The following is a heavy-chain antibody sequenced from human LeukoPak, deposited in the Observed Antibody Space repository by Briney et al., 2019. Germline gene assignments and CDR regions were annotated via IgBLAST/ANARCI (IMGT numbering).Heavy chain of an antibody. CDR2: IKQDGSEK. J-gene: IGHJ4*02. CDR1: GFTFSSYW. V-gene: IGHV3-7*01. Sequence: PGGSLILSCAASGFTFSSYWMSWVRQAPGKGLEWVANIKQDGSEKYYVDSAKGRFTISRDNAKNSLYLQMNSLRAEDTAVYYCARDSPSSTSWGYWGQGTLVTVSS. D-gene: IGHD2-2*01. CDR3: ARDSPSSTSWGY.